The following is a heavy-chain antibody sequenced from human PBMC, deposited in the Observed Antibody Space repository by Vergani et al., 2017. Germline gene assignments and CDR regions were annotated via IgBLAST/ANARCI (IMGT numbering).Heavy chain of an antibody. V-gene: IGHV1-46*03. CDR1: GYTFSNYY. Sequence: QVQVVQSGAEVKKSGASVKVSCKTSGYTFSNYYMHWVRQAPGQGLGWMGINNPSGCHTNYAQKFQGIVTMTRDTSTSTVYMELSSLISEYTAISYCARGDYDIFTGYRYWGQGTLVTVSA. CDR3: ARGDYDIFTGYRY. J-gene: IGHJ4*02. CDR2: NNPSGCHT. D-gene: IGHD3-9*01.